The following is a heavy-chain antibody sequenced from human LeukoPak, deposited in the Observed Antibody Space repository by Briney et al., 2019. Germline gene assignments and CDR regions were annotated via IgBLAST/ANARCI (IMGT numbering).Heavy chain of an antibody. CDR2: ISSSGST. J-gene: IGHJ6*03. V-gene: IGHV4-61*02. D-gene: IGHD6-19*01. CDR1: GDSLSSGDYY. CDR3: ARAYSSGWPRNYYYYMDV. Sequence: SETLSLTCTVSGDSLSSGDYYWSWIRQPAGKGLEWIVRISSSGSTSYNPSLKSRVTISVDTSKNQFSLKLSSVTAADTAVYFCARAYSSGWPRNYYYYMDVWGKGTTVTVSS.